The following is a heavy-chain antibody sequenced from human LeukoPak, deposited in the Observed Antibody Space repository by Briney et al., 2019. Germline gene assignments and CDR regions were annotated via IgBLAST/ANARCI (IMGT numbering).Heavy chain of an antibody. J-gene: IGHJ4*02. V-gene: IGHV3-66*02. CDR3: ASRYPNYYDSSGYYVES. CDR1: GFTVSSNY. D-gene: IGHD3-22*01. Sequence: GGSPRLSCAASGFTVSSNYMSWVRQAPGKGLEWVSVIYSGGSTYYADSVKGRFTISRDNSKNTLYLQMNSLGAEDTAVYYCASRYPNYYDSSGYYVESWGQGTLVTVSS. CDR2: IYSGGST.